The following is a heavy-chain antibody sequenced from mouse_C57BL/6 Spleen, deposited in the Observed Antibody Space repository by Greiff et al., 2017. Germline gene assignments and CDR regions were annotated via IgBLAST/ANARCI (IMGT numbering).Heavy chain of an antibody. CDR1: GYTFTSYW. CDR2: IHPNSGST. V-gene: IGHV1-64*01. CDR3: GGGNYGFFDY. J-gene: IGHJ2*01. Sequence: QVQLQQPGAELVKPGASVKLSCKASGYTFTSYWMHWVKQRPGQGLEWIGMIHPNSGSTNYNEKFKSKATLTVDKSSSTAYMLRSSLTSEDSAVYYCGGGNYGFFDYWGQGTTLTVSS. D-gene: IGHD2-1*01.